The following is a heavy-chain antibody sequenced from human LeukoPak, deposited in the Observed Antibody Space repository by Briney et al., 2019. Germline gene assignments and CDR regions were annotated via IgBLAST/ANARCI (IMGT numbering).Heavy chain of an antibody. CDR2: ISYDGSNK. D-gene: IGHD4-23*01. J-gene: IGHJ5*02. Sequence: TGGSLRLSCAASGFTFSSYGMLWVRQAPGKGLEWVAVISYDGSNKYYADSVKGRFTISRDNSKNTLYLQMNSLRAEDTAVYYCGKDGGGNSSLPPGWFGPWGQGTLVTVSS. V-gene: IGHV3-30*18. CDR1: GFTFSSYG. CDR3: GKDGGGNSSLPPGWFGP.